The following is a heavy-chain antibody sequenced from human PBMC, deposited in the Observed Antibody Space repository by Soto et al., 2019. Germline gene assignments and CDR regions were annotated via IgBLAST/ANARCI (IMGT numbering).Heavy chain of an antibody. J-gene: IGHJ4*02. CDR2: INEYGSVI. CDR1: GFTFSSYW. D-gene: IGHD3-16*01. Sequence: DVQLVESGGGLVRPGGSLRLSCAASGFTFSSYWMHWVRQVPGKGLVWVSRINEYGSVINYADSVKGRFTIFRDNSKNTLYLEMNSLRAEGAAVYYCTRDIGGRGAYWGQGTLVTVSS. V-gene: IGHV3-74*01. CDR3: TRDIGGRGAY.